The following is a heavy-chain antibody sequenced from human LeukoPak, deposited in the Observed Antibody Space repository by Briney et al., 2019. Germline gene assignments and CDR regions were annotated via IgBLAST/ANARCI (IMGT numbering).Heavy chain of an antibody. CDR2: ISGSGGST. D-gene: IGHD3-3*01. CDR3: ARGSRFGVVGRDAFDI. CDR1: GFTFSSYG. Sequence: SGGSLRLSCAASGFTFSSYGMSWVRQAPGKGLEWVSAISGSGGSTYYADSVKGRFTISRDNSKNTLYLQVNSLRAEDTAVYYCARGSRFGVVGRDAFDIWGQGTVVTVSS. J-gene: IGHJ3*02. V-gene: IGHV3-23*01.